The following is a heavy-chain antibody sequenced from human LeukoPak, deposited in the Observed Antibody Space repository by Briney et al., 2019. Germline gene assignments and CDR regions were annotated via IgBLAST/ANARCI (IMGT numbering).Heavy chain of an antibody. CDR3: ATYRQVLLPFES. Sequence: GGSLRLSCAASGLNLTTYAMGWVRQPPGKGLEWVSSIFPSGGEIHYADSVRGRFTISRDNSKSTLSLQMNNLRAEDTAIYYCATYRQVLLPFESWGQGTLVTVSS. J-gene: IGHJ4*02. CDR1: GLNLTTYA. V-gene: IGHV3-23*01. D-gene: IGHD2-8*02. CDR2: IFPSGGEI.